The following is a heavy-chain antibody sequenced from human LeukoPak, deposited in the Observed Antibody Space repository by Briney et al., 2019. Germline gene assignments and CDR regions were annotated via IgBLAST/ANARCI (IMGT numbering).Heavy chain of an antibody. J-gene: IGHJ4*02. V-gene: IGHV3-11*04. CDR1: GFTVSDYY. CDR3: VRGMGGGVSNFDY. D-gene: IGHD3-16*01. Sequence: GGSLRLSCAASGFTVSDYYMTWIRQAPGKGRDWVSYISFSGSTIYYADSVKGRFIISRDTAKNSLYLQMNSLRAEDTAVYYCVRGMGGGVSNFDYWGQGTLVTVSS. CDR2: ISFSGSTI.